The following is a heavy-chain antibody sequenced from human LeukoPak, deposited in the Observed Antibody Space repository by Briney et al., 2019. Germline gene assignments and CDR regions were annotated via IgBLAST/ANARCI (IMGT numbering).Heavy chain of an antibody. CDR3: AKDLDIVATITGN. CDR1: GFTFSSYA. D-gene: IGHD5-12*01. Sequence: GGSLRLSCAASGFTFSSYAMSWVRQAPGKGLEWVSGVSGSGGSAYYADSVKGRFTISRDNSKNTLYLQMNSLRAEDTAVYYCAKDLDIVATITGNWGQGTLVTVSS. CDR2: VSGSGGSA. V-gene: IGHV3-23*01. J-gene: IGHJ4*02.